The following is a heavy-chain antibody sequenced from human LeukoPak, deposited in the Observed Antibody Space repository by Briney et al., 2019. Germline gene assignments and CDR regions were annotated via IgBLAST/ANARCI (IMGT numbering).Heavy chain of an antibody. CDR3: AGEGQLVPTGDY. J-gene: IGHJ4*02. V-gene: IGHV1-69*13. CDR1: VGTFSSYA. CDR2: IIPIFGTA. D-gene: IGHD6-13*01. Sequence: GASVKVSCKASVGTFSSYAISWVRQAPGQGLEWVGGIIPIFGTANYAQKFQGRVTITADESTSTAYMELRSLRSDDTAVYYCAGEGQLVPTGDYWGQGTLVTVSS.